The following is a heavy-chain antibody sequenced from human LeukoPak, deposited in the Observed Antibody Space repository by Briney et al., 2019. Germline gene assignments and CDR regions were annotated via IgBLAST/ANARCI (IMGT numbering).Heavy chain of an antibody. V-gene: IGHV4-59*01. D-gene: IGHD5-24*01. CDR2: IYYSGST. CDR3: ARGRDGYNYAVDY. J-gene: IGHJ4*02. CDR1: GGSISSYY. Sequence: SETLSLTCTVSGGSISSYYWSWIRQPPGKGLEWIGYIYYSGSTNYKPSLKSRVTISVDTSKNQFSLKLSSVTAADTAVYYCARGRDGYNYAVDYWGQGTLVTVSS.